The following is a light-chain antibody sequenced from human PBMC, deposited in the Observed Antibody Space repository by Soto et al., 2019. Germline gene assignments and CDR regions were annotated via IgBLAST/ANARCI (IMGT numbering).Light chain of an antibody. CDR3: QSYDSSLSGSV. V-gene: IGLV1-40*01. CDR1: SSNIGAGYD. CDR2: DNS. J-gene: IGLJ7*01. Sequence: QSVLTQPPSVSGAPGQRVTISCTGSSSNIGAGYDVHWYQQLPGTAPKLLIYDNSNRPSGVPDRFSGSKSGTSASLAITGLQAEDEPDYYCQSYDSSLSGSVFGGGTQLTVL.